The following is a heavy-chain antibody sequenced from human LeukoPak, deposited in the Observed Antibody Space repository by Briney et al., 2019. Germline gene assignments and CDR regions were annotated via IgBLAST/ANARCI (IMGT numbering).Heavy chain of an antibody. CDR1: GFTFSSYA. J-gene: IGHJ4*02. D-gene: IGHD5-24*01. CDR2: ISYDGSNK. Sequence: GGSLRLSCAASGFTFSSYAMHWVRQAPGKGLEWVAVISYDGSNKYCADSVKGRFTISRDNSKNTLYLQMNSLRAEDTAVYYCARRGDGYNPISFWGQGTLVTVSS. V-gene: IGHV3-30-3*01. CDR3: ARRGDGYNPISF.